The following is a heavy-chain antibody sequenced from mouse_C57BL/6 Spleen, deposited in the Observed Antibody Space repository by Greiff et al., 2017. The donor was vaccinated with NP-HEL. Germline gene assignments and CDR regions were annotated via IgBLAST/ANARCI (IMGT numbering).Heavy chain of an antibody. D-gene: IGHD1-1*02. CDR1: GYTFTSYG. CDR3: AGGNRGRFAY. CDR2: IYPRSGNT. V-gene: IGHV1-81*01. J-gene: IGHJ3*01. Sequence: QVQLQQSGAELARPGASVKLSCKASGYTFTSYGISWVKQRTGQGLEWIGEIYPRSGNTYYNEKFKGKATLTADKSSSTAYMELRSLTSEDSAVYFCAGGNRGRFAYWGQGTLVTVSA.